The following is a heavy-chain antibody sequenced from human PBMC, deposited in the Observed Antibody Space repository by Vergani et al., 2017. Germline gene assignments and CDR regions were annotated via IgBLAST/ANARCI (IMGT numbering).Heavy chain of an antibody. CDR2: INHSGST. CDR1: GGSFSGYY. CDR3: ARSRSFMVRGVIVGYYYYYYMDV. J-gene: IGHJ6*03. D-gene: IGHD3-10*01. V-gene: IGHV4-34*01. Sequence: QVQLQQWGAGLLKPSETLSLTCAVYGGSFSGYYWSWIRQPPGKGLEWVGEINHSGSTNYNPSLKSRVTISVDTSKDQFSLKLGSVTAADKAVYYCARSRSFMVRGVIVGYYYYYYMDVWGKGTTVTVSS.